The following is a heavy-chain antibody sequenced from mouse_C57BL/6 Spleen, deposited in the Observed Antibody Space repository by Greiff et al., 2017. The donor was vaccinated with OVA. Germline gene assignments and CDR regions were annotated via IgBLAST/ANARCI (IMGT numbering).Heavy chain of an antibody. CDR2: IDPSDSYT. V-gene: IGHV1-69*01. Sequence: QVQLQQPGAELVMPGASVKLSCKASGYTFTSYWMHWVKQRPGQGLEWIGEIDPSDSYTNYNQKFKGKSTLTVDKSSSSAYMQLSSLTSEDSAVDDCARRGYYSNYLAMDYWGQGTSVTVSA. CDR1: GYTFTSYW. CDR3: ARRGYYSNYLAMDY. J-gene: IGHJ4*01. D-gene: IGHD2-5*01.